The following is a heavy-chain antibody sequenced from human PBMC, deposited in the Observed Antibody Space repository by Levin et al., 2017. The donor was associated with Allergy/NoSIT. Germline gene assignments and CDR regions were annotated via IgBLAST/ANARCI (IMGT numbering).Heavy chain of an antibody. Sequence: SETLSLTCTVSGGSISSSGYYWGWIRQSPGKGLEWIGNIFYSGSTYYNPSLKSRVTISADTSKNQFSLRLSSVTAADTAVYYCARDGRSFDYWGQGTLVTVSS. CDR2: IFYSGST. J-gene: IGHJ4*02. V-gene: IGHV4-39*07. CDR1: GGSISSSGYY. D-gene: IGHD3-16*02. CDR3: ARDGRSFDY.